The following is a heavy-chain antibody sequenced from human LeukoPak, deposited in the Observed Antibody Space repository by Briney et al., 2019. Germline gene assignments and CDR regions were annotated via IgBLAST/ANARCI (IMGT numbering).Heavy chain of an antibody. D-gene: IGHD6-19*01. CDR1: GFTFDDYA. CDR2: TSWNSGSI. V-gene: IGHV3-9*01. Sequence: GRSLRLSCAASGFTFDDYAMHWVRHAPGQGLEWVSGTSWNSGSIGYADSVKGRFTISRDNAKNSLYLQMNSLRAEDTALYYCAKDISFGAVAPGDYWGQGTLVTVSS. J-gene: IGHJ4*02. CDR3: AKDISFGAVAPGDY.